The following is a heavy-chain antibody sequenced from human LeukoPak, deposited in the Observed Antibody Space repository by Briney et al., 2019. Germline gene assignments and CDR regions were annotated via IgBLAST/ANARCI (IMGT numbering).Heavy chain of an antibody. CDR1: GFTFSSYG. J-gene: IGHJ4*02. D-gene: IGHD3-16*01. CDR3: AKGGTYRDYFDY. V-gene: IGHV3-30*18. CDR2: ISYDGSNK. Sequence: GGSLRLSCAASGFTFSSYGMHWVRQAPGKGLEWVAVISYDGSNKYHADSVKGRFTISRDNSKNTLYLQMNSLRAEDTAVYYCAKGGTYRDYFDYWGQGTLVTVSS.